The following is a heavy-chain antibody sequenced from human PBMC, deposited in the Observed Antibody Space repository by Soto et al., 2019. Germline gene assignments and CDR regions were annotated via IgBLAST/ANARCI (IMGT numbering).Heavy chain of an antibody. J-gene: IGHJ4*02. D-gene: IGHD6-19*01. Sequence: QVQLVQSGAEVKKPGSSVKVSCKASGGTFSSYTISWVRQAPGQGLEWMGRIIPILGIANYAQKFQGRVTIXEDKSTSTAYMELSSLRSQDTAVYYCADGYSSGLDYWGQGTLVTVSS. CDR3: ADGYSSGLDY. CDR1: GGTFSSYT. V-gene: IGHV1-69*02. CDR2: IIPILGIA.